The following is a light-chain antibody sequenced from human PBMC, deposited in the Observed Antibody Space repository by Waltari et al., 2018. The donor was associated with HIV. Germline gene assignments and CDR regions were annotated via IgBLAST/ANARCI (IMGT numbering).Light chain of an antibody. J-gene: IGLJ2*01. CDR2: QDN. CDR1: RLGGKY. Sequence: SYELTQPPSVSVSPGQTASLTCSGNRLGGKYASWYPQKPGQSPVLVIYQDNKRPSGIPERFSGSNSGNTATLTISGTQTMDEADYYCQAWDSATGVFGGGTNLTVL. CDR3: QAWDSATGV. V-gene: IGLV3-1*01.